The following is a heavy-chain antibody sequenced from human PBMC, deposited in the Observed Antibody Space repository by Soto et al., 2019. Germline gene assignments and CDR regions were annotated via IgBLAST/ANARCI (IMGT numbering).Heavy chain of an antibody. J-gene: IGHJ5*02. V-gene: IGHV3-7*03. CDR3: ARDLPSSGRGWFDP. CDR2: IKQDGSEK. D-gene: IGHD1-26*01. Sequence: EVQLVESGGGLVQPGGSLRLSCAASGFTFSSYWMSWVRQAPGKGLEWVANIKQDGSEKYYVDSVKGRFTISRDNAKNSLYLQMNSLRAEDTAVYYCARDLPSSGRGWFDPWGQGTLVTVSS. CDR1: GFTFSSYW.